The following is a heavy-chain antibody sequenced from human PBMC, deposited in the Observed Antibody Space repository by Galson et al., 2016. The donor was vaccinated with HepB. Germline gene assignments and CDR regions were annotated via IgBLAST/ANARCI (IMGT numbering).Heavy chain of an antibody. D-gene: IGHD3-9*01. V-gene: IGHV4-59*01. CDR2: IYYTGST. CDR1: ASISNYY. Sequence: SETLSLTCNVSASISNYYWTWIRQPPGKGLEWIGYIYYTGSTNYNPSLRSRVTISVDRSKNQFSLRLSSVTAADTAVYSCARRYFDYLHHGLDIWGQRTMVTVSS. CDR3: ARRYFDYLHHGLDI. J-gene: IGHJ3*02.